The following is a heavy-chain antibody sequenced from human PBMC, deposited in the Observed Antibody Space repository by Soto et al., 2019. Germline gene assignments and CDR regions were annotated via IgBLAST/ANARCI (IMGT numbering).Heavy chain of an antibody. J-gene: IGHJ4*02. D-gene: IGHD2-15*01. CDR3: ARESRYCSGGSCYSLPGIDY. Sequence: QVQLVQSGAEVKKPGSSVKVSCKASGGTFSSYAISWVRQAPGQGLEWMGGIIPIFGTANYAQKFQGRVTITADESTSTAYMELSSMRSADTAVYYCARESRYCSGGSCYSLPGIDYWGQGTLVNVSS. CDR2: IIPIFGTA. V-gene: IGHV1-69*12. CDR1: GGTFSSYA.